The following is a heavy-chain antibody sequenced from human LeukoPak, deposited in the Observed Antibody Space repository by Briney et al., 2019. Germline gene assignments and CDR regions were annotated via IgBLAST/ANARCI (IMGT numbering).Heavy chain of an antibody. Sequence: SETLSLTCTVSGGSISSSSYYWGWIRQPPGKGLEWIGSIYYSGSTYYSPSLKSRVTISVDTSKNQFSLKLSSVTAADTAVYYCARDREWLQGSRDFDYWGQGTLVTVSS. V-gene: IGHV4-39*07. CDR3: ARDREWLQGSRDFDY. CDR2: IYYSGST. D-gene: IGHD5-24*01. CDR1: GGSISSSSYY. J-gene: IGHJ4*02.